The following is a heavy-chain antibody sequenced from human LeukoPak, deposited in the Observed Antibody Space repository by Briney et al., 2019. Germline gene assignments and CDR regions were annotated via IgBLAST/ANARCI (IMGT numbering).Heavy chain of an antibody. CDR3: ARLTGTSSPGVDY. CDR2: ISYDGSNK. V-gene: IGHV3-30-3*01. D-gene: IGHD1-14*01. J-gene: IGHJ4*02. CDR1: GFTFSSYA. Sequence: GGSLRLSCAASGFTFSSYAMHWVRQAPGKGLEWVAVISYDGSNKYYADSVKGRFTISRDNSKNTLYLQMNSLRAEDTAVYFCARLTGTSSPGVDYWGQGTLVTVSS.